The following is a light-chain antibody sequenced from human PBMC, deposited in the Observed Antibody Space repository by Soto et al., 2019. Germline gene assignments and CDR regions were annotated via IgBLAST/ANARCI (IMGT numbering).Light chain of an antibody. CDR2: DVT. Sequence: QSALTQPASVSGSPGQSITISCIGTSSDVGAYDYVSWYQQHPGKAPKLMIYDVTNRPSGVSNRFSGSKSGSTASLTISGLQAEDEAIYYCSSCTSTSALVVFGGGTKVTVL. V-gene: IGLV2-14*01. CDR1: SSDVGAYDY. J-gene: IGLJ2*01. CDR3: SSCTSTSALVV.